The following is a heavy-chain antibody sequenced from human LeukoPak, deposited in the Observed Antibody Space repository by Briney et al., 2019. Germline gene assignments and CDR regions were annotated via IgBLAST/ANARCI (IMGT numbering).Heavy chain of an antibody. D-gene: IGHD1-26*01. J-gene: IGHJ4*02. CDR3: ARGYSGSRISY. Sequence: SETLSLTCAVYGGSFSGYYWSWIRQPPGKGLEWIGEINHSGSTNYNLSLKSRVTISVDTSKNQFSLKLSSVTAADTAVYYCARGYSGSRISYWGQGTLVTVSS. CDR1: GGSFSGYY. CDR2: INHSGST. V-gene: IGHV4-34*01.